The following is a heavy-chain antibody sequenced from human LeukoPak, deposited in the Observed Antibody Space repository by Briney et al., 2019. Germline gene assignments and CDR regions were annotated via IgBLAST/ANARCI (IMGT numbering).Heavy chain of an antibody. D-gene: IGHD1-20*01. CDR1: GFTFSSYA. CDR3: AKDYSRRTLTGTTTLWFDP. J-gene: IGHJ5*02. CDR2: ISGSGGST. Sequence: SGGSLRLSCAASGFTFSSYAMSWVRQAPGKGLEWVSAISGSGGSTYYADSVKGRFTISRDNSKNTLYLQMNSLRAEDTAVYYCAKDYSRRTLTGTTTLWFDPWGQGTLVTVSS. V-gene: IGHV3-23*01.